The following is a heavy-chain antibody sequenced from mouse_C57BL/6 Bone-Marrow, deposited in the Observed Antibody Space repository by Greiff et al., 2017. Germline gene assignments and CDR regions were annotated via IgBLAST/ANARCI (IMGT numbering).Heavy chain of an antibody. CDR3: TVTVVGAMDY. V-gene: IGHV14-4*01. CDR1: GFNIKDDY. Sequence: VQLQQSGAELVRPGASVKLSCTASGFNIKDDYMHWVKQRPEQGLEWIGWIDPENGDTEYASKFQGKATITADTSSNTAYLQLSSLTSEDTAVYYCTVTVVGAMDYWGQGTSVTVSS. CDR2: IDPENGDT. D-gene: IGHD1-1*01. J-gene: IGHJ4*01.